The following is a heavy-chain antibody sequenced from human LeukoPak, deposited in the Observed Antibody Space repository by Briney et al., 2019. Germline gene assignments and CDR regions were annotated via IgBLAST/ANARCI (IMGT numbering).Heavy chain of an antibody. CDR2: IYSGGHT. V-gene: IGHV3-66*01. D-gene: IGHD6-19*01. Sequence: GGSLRLSCAASGFTVSSNYMSWVRQAPGKGLEWVSVIYSGGHTSSADSVKGRFTISRDNSKNTLYLQMNSLRVEDTAVYYCARASSGWNYFDYWGQGTLVTVSS. CDR3: ARASSGWNYFDY. CDR1: GFTVSSNY. J-gene: IGHJ4*02.